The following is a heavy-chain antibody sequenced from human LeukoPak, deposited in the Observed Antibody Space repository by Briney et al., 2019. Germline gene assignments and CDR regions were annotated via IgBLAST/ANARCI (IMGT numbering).Heavy chain of an antibody. V-gene: IGHV3-74*01. CDR1: GITLSNHW. CDR3: ARARDATRNAFDI. Sequence: GGSLRLSCAASGITLSNHWMHWVRQAPGKGLVWVSRINDDGTAATYADSGKGRFTISRDNAMNTLYLQMISLGAEDTAVYYCARARDATRNAFDIWGQGTMVTVSS. D-gene: IGHD2-21*01. J-gene: IGHJ3*02. CDR2: INDDGTAA.